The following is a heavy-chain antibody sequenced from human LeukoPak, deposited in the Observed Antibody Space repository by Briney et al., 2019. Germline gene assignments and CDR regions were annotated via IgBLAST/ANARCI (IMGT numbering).Heavy chain of an antibody. D-gene: IGHD3-22*01. Sequence: GGSLRLSCSASGFTLSSYAMSWVRQAPGKGLEGVSGIGPSGADTYYSDSVKGRFTVSRDNSQNTLFLHMSSLRAEDTAVYFCARRPRDTSGYYLGAFHAWGQGTTVTVSS. CDR1: GFTLSSYA. J-gene: IGHJ3*01. CDR3: ARRPRDTSGYYLGAFHA. V-gene: IGHV3-23*01. CDR2: IGPSGADT.